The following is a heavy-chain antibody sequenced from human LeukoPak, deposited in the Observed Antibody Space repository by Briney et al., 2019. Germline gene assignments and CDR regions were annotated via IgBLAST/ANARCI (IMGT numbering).Heavy chain of an antibody. CDR2: IYTSGST. Sequence: SEPLSLTCTVSGGSISSFYWSWIRQPPGKGLEWIGRIYTSGSTNYNPSLKSRITISVDTSKNQFSLKLSSVTAADTAVYYCARNSCPSGSCYDNRGYFDYWGQGTLVTVSS. V-gene: IGHV4-4*08. J-gene: IGHJ4*02. CDR1: GGSISSFY. CDR3: ARNSCPSGSCYDNRGYFDY. D-gene: IGHD2-15*01.